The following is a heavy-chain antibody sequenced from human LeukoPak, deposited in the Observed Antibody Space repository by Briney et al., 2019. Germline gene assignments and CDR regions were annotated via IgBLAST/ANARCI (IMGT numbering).Heavy chain of an antibody. Sequence: GGSLRLSCAASGFTFSSYEMNWVRQAPGKGLEWVSYISSSGSTIYYADSVKGRFTISRDNSKNTLYLQMNSLRAEDTAVYYCARGILNPPLYYYFDYWGQGTLVTVSS. CDR1: GFTFSSYE. CDR2: ISSSGSTI. V-gene: IGHV3-48*03. J-gene: IGHJ4*02. CDR3: ARGILNPPLYYYFDY. D-gene: IGHD1-14*01.